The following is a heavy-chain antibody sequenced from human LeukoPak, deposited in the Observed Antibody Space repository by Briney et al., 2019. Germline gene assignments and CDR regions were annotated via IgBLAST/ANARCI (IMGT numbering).Heavy chain of an antibody. CDR2: IKQDGSEK. CDR1: GFTFRSYW. D-gene: IGHD2/OR15-2a*01. J-gene: IGHJ4*02. V-gene: IGHV3-7*03. Sequence: GGSLRFSCAASGFTFRSYWMSLVRQAPGKGLEWVASIKQDGSEKRYVDSVKGRFTISRDNAENSLYLQMNSLRTEDTAVYYCARRAYLSFDYWGQGTLVTVSS. CDR3: ARRAYLSFDY.